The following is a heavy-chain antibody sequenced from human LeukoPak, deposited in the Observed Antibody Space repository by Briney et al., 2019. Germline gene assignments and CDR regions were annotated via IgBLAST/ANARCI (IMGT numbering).Heavy chain of an antibody. CDR3: ARALALWQWLPTPGGY. J-gene: IGHJ4*02. CDR2: ISSSSSYI. Sequence: GGSLRLSCAASGFTFSSYGMNWVRQAPGKGLEWVSSISSSSSYIYYADSVKGGFTISRDNAKNSLYLQMNSLRAEDTAVYYCARALALWQWLPTPGGYWGQGTLVTVSS. V-gene: IGHV3-21*01. CDR1: GFTFSSYG. D-gene: IGHD6-19*01.